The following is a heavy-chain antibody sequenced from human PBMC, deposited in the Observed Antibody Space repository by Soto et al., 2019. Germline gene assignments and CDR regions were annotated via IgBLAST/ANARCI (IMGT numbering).Heavy chain of an antibody. Sequence: QVQLVQSGAEVKKPGSSVKVSCKASGGTLSNYAISWVRQAPGQGLEWMGGIIPIFVTPNYAQKFQGRVAILEDKSTSTAYMELRSLRSDDTAVYYCARVPDDYGDYGYYWGQGTLVTVSS. J-gene: IGHJ4*02. D-gene: IGHD4-17*01. CDR2: IIPIFVTP. V-gene: IGHV1-69*06. CDR1: GGTLSNYA. CDR3: ARVPDDYGDYGYY.